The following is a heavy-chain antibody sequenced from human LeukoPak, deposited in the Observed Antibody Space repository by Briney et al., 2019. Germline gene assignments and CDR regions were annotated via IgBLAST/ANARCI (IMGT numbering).Heavy chain of an antibody. CDR3: GRGIQSFDP. V-gene: IGHV1-2*06. J-gene: IGHJ5*02. Sequence: ASVKVSCKASGYTFTAYYIHWVRQAPGQGLEWMGRIDPNSGDTKYQDRVTMTRDTSMNTAYMEISSLRYDDTAVYYCGRGIQSFDPWGQGTLVTVSS. CDR2: IDPNSGDT. CDR1: GYTFTAYY.